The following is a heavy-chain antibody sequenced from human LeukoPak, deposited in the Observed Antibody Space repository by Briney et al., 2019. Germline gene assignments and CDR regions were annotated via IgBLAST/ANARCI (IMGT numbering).Heavy chain of an antibody. CDR1: GFTFSSYG. D-gene: IGHD3-16*01. CDR3: AKGRGGGASYYYYYMDV. J-gene: IGHJ6*03. V-gene: IGHV3-30*02. Sequence: GGSLRLSCAASGFTFSSYGIHWVRQAPGKGLEWVAFIRYDGSNKYYTDSVKGRFTISRDNSKNTLYLQMNSLRAEDTAVYYCAKGRGGGASYYYYYMDVGDKGPTVTISS. CDR2: IRYDGSNK.